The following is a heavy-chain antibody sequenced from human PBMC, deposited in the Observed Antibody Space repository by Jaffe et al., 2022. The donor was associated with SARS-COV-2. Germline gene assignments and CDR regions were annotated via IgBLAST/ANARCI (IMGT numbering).Heavy chain of an antibody. D-gene: IGHD5-18*01. Sequence: QVQLVESGGGVVQPGRSLRLSCAASGFTFSSYGMHWVRQAPGKGLEWVAVIWYDGSNKYYADSVKGRFTISRDNSKNTLYLQMNSLRAEDTAVYYCARDRGYSYGYGDYWGQGTLVTVSS. CDR3: ARDRGYSYGYGDY. J-gene: IGHJ4*02. CDR1: GFTFSSYG. CDR2: IWYDGSNK. V-gene: IGHV3-33*01.